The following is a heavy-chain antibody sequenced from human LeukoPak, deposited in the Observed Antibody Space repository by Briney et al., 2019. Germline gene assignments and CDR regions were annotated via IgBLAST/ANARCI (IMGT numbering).Heavy chain of an antibody. CDR3: ARDLRPIEAMSGFDY. D-gene: IGHD3-10*01. Sequence: ASVKVSCKASGYTFTSYGISWVRQAPGQGLEWMGWTSAYNGNTNYAQKLQGRVTVTTDTSTSTAYMELRSLRSDDTAVYYCARDLRPIEAMSGFDYWGQGTLVTVSS. CDR1: GYTFTSYG. V-gene: IGHV1-18*01. J-gene: IGHJ4*02. CDR2: TSAYNGNT.